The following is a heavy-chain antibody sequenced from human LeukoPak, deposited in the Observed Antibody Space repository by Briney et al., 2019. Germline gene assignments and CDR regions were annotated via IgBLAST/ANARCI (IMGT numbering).Heavy chain of an antibody. Sequence: GGSLRLSCTASAFTVSRNYMLWVRQAPGKGLEWVSLIFSNGDTHYADSVKGRFTISRDTSKNTVSPQMNSLRVEDTAMYYCTRDQMNYWGQGTLVTVSS. CDR2: IFSNGDT. V-gene: IGHV3-53*01. J-gene: IGHJ4*02. CDR1: AFTVSRNY. D-gene: IGHD5-24*01. CDR3: TRDQMNY.